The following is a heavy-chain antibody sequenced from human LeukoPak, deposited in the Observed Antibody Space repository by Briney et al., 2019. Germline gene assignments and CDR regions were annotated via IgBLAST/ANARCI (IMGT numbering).Heavy chain of an antibody. CDR1: GGSISSYY. CDR2: IYYSGST. CDR3: ARAGGWFGGNWFDP. J-gene: IGHJ5*02. V-gene: IGHV4-59*01. D-gene: IGHD3-10*01. Sequence: SETLSPTCTVSGGSISSYYWSWIRQPPGKGLEWIGYIYYSGSTNYNPSLKGRVTISVDTSKNQFSLKLSSVTAADTAVYYCARAGGWFGGNWFDPWGQGTLVTVSS.